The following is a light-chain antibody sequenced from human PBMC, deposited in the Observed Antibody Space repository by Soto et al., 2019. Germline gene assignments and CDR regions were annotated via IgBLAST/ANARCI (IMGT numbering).Light chain of an antibody. V-gene: IGKV1-5*03. Sequence: DIQMTQSPSTLSGSVGDRVTITCRASQTISSWLAWYQQKPGKAPKLLIYKASTLKSGVPSRFSGSGSGTEFTLTISSLQPDDFATYYCQQDYNYPLTFGGGTKADIK. CDR1: QTISSW. J-gene: IGKJ4*01. CDR2: KAS. CDR3: QQDYNYPLT.